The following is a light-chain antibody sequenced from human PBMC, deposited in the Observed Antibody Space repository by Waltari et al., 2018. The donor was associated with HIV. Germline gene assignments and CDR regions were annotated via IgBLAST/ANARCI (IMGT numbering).Light chain of an antibody. Sequence: YVLTQPPSVSVAPGQTARITCGGDNIGRMSGPWYQQTQGQAPVLVVYDDTGRPSRIPERFSGSNSGNTATLTISSVEVGDEADYYCQVWDSRGAHVVFGGGTKLTVL. V-gene: IGLV3-21*02. CDR3: QVWDSRGAHVV. CDR1: NIGRMS. J-gene: IGLJ2*01. CDR2: DDT.